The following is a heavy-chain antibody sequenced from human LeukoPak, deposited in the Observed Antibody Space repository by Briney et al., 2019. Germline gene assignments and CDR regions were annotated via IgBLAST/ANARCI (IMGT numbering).Heavy chain of an antibody. Sequence: GGSLRLSCAASGFTFSDYYMSWIRQAPGKGLEWVSYISSSGSTIYYADSVKGRFTISRDNAKNSLYLQMNSLRAEDTAVYYCAREEGYCSGGSCYLVGAFDIWGQGTMVTVSS. CDR1: GFTFSDYY. J-gene: IGHJ3*02. CDR3: AREEGYCSGGSCYLVGAFDI. V-gene: IGHV3-11*04. CDR2: ISSSGSTI. D-gene: IGHD2-15*01.